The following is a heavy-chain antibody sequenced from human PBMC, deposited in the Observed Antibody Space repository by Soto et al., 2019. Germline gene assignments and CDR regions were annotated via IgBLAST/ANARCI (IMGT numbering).Heavy chain of an antibody. CDR1: GFTFSSYG. CDR3: AKDHRSVGNYYYYGMDV. D-gene: IGHD7-27*01. J-gene: IGHJ6*02. Sequence: GGSLRLSCAASGFTFSSYGMHWVRQAPGKGLEWVAVISYDGSNKYYADSVKGRFTISRDNSKNTLYLQMNSLRAEDTAVYYCAKDHRSVGNYYYYGMDVWGQGTTVTVSS. CDR2: ISYDGSNK. V-gene: IGHV3-30*18.